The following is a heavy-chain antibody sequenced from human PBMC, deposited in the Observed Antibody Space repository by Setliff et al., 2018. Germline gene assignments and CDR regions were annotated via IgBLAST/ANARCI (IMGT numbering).Heavy chain of an antibody. CDR3: ARTGTYRYFDH. Sequence: SETLSLTCGVFGESFSGFHWSWIRQPPGKGLEWIGEINHSGSTNYNPSLKSRVSISVDTSKNQFSLKLSSVTAADTAVYYCARTGTYRYFDHWGQGTLVTVSS. V-gene: IGHV4-34*01. J-gene: IGHJ4*02. CDR2: INHSGST. D-gene: IGHD1-1*01. CDR1: GESFSGFH.